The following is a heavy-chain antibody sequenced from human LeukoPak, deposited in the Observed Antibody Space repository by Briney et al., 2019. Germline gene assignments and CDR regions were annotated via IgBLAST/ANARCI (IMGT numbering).Heavy chain of an antibody. D-gene: IGHD2-21*02. CDR1: GFTFSDYF. CDR2: ISSSGRAI. J-gene: IGHJ4*02. V-gene: IGHV3-11*01. Sequence: GGSLRLSCAASGFTFSDYFLSWFRRAPGKGLEWISHISSSGRAIYYADSVRGRFTISRDNAQNSLYLQMNSLRDEDSAVCYCARAAYCGSDCYYYFDCWGQGTLVTVSS. CDR3: ARAAYCGSDCYYYFDC.